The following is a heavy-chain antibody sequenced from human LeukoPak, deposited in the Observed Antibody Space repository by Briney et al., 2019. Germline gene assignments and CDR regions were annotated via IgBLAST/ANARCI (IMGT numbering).Heavy chain of an antibody. J-gene: IGHJ5*02. CDR1: GYTLTELS. V-gene: IGHV1-24*01. Sequence: ASVKVSCKVSGYTLTELSMHWVRQAPGKGPEWMGGFDPEDGETIYAQKFQGRVTMTEDTSTDTAYMEPISLRSEDTAVYYCATAGYSRSGNWFDPWGQGTLVTVSS. CDR3: ATAGYSRSGNWFDP. CDR2: FDPEDGET. D-gene: IGHD6-6*01.